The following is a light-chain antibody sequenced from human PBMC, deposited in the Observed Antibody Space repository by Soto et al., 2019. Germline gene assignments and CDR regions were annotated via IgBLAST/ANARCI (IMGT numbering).Light chain of an antibody. Sequence: QSVLTQPPSVSAAPGQEVTISCSGSSSNIGGNSVSWYQQLPGTAPKLIIYDVSGRPAGVPDRFSGSKSGNTASLTISGLQAEDEADYSCCSFAGSYTSVFGGGTKGTVL. CDR2: DVS. J-gene: IGLJ1*01. V-gene: IGLV2-11*01. CDR3: CSFAGSYTSV. CDR1: SSNIGGNS.